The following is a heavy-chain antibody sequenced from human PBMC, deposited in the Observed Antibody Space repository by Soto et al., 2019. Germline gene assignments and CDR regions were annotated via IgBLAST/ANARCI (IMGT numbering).Heavy chain of an antibody. CDR3: AREDYYDRALDS. Sequence: SETLSLTCIVSGDSISNDFYSWGWIRQPPGKGLEWIGSIYYSGSTFYNSSLNSRVIMSVDTSKNQFSLKMNSVTAADTAVYYCAREDYYDRALDSWGQGAMVT. CDR2: IYYSGST. V-gene: IGHV4-39*01. CDR1: GDSISNDFYS. D-gene: IGHD3-22*01. J-gene: IGHJ3*02.